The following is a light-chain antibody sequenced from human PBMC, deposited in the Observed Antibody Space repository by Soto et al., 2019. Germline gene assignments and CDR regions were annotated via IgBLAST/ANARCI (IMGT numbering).Light chain of an antibody. Sequence: QSALTQPASVSGSPGQSITISCTGTTSDVGSYNLVSWYQHHPGKAPKLMIYDDTKRPSGVSYRFSGSKSGNTASLTISGLQTEDEGDYYCCSYANSRYVFGTGTKLTVL. CDR2: DDT. CDR3: CSYANSRYV. V-gene: IGLV2-23*01. J-gene: IGLJ1*01. CDR1: TSDVGSYNL.